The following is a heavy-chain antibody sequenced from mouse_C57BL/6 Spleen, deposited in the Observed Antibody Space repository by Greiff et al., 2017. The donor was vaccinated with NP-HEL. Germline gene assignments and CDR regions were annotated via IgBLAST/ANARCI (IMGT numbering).Heavy chain of an antibody. D-gene: IGHD2-2*01. J-gene: IGHJ2*01. Sequence: EVQGVESGGGLVKPGGSLKLSCAASGFTFSSYAMSWVRQTPEKRLEWVATISDGGSYTYYPDNVKGRFTISRDNAKNNLYLQMSHLKSEDTAMYYCAREGMVTYFDYWGQGTTLTVSS. CDR1: GFTFSSYA. CDR2: ISDGGSYT. CDR3: AREGMVTYFDY. V-gene: IGHV5-4*01.